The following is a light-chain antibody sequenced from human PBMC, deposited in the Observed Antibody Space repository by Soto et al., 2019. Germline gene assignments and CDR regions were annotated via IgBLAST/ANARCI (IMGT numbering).Light chain of an antibody. CDR1: QSISSW. J-gene: IGKJ1*01. V-gene: IGKV1-5*01. CDR3: QQYNSYLWT. Sequence: DIQLTQSPSTLSASVGDRVTITCRASQSISSWLAWYQQKPGKAPKLLIYDASSLESGVPSRFSGSGSGTEFTLTISSLQPDDFATYYCQQYNSYLWTFGQRTKVAI. CDR2: DAS.